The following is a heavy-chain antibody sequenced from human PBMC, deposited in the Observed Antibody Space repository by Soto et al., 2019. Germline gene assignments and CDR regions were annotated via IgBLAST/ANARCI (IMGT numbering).Heavy chain of an antibody. CDR3: ASRGYSSGWTEKYWFDP. J-gene: IGHJ5*02. V-gene: IGHV4-39*01. D-gene: IGHD6-19*01. CDR1: GGSISSSSYY. CDR2: IYYSGST. Sequence: SETLSLTCTVSGGSISSSSYYWGWIRQPPGKGLEWIGSIYYSGSTYYNPSLKSRVTISVDTSKNQFSLKLSSVTAADTAVYYCASRGYSSGWTEKYWFDPWGQGTLVTVSS.